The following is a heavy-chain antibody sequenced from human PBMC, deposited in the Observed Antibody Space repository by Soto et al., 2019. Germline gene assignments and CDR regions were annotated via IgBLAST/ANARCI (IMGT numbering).Heavy chain of an antibody. D-gene: IGHD3-10*01. CDR2: ISAYNGNT. Sequence: GVSVKVSCKASGYTFTSYGISWVRQAPGQGLEWMGWISAYNGNTNYAQKLQGRVTMTTDTSTSTAYMELRSLRSDDTAVYYCARVHLPLYGSGSSWFDPWGQGTLVTVSS. CDR3: ARVHLPLYGSGSSWFDP. V-gene: IGHV1-18*01. J-gene: IGHJ5*02. CDR1: GYTFTSYG.